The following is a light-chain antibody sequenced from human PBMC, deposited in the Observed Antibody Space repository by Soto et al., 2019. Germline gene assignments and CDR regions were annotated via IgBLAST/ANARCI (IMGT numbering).Light chain of an antibody. Sequence: QSVLTQPPSASGTPGQRVTISCSGSSSNIGSNYVYWYQQLPGTAPKLLIYRNNQRPSGVPDRFSGSKSGTSASLAISGLWSEDEADYYCATWDDSLRGAVFGGGTQLTVL. CDR3: ATWDDSLRGAV. J-gene: IGLJ7*01. CDR2: RNN. V-gene: IGLV1-47*03. CDR1: SSNIGSNY.